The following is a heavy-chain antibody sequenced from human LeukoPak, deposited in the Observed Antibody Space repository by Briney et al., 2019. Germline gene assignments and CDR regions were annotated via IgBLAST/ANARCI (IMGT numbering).Heavy chain of an antibody. J-gene: IGHJ4*02. CDR1: GFTFDDYA. V-gene: IGHV3-43D*03. Sequence: GGSLRLSCAASGFTFDDYAMHWVRQAPGKGLEWVSLISWDGGRTYYADSMKGRFTISRDNSKNSLYLQMNSLRAEDTALHYCAKAIRRYDSSGLNVWGQGTLVTVSS. D-gene: IGHD3-22*01. CDR3: AKAIRRYDSSGLNV. CDR2: ISWDGGRT.